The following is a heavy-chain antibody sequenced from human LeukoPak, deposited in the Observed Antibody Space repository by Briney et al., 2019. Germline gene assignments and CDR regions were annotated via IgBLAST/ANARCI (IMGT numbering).Heavy chain of an antibody. CDR2: VNPNSGHT. Sequence: VSVKVSCKASGYTFTSYDINWVRQATGQGLEWMGWVNPNSGHTGYAQKFQGRVTMTRNTSISTAYMELSSLTSEDTAVYYCARGAPGSYCSGGSCPYFDYWGQGTLVSVSS. J-gene: IGHJ4*02. D-gene: IGHD2-15*01. CDR1: GYTFTSYD. CDR3: ARGAPGSYCSGGSCPYFDY. V-gene: IGHV1-8*01.